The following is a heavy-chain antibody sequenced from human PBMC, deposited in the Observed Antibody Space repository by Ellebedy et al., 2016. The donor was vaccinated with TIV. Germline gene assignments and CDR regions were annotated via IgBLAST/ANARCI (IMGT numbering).Heavy chain of an antibody. CDR1: GFTFSTYA. CDR2: ISYDGNNK. CDR3: AKEAAPTGIPYFDY. V-gene: IGHV3-30-3*02. D-gene: IGHD1-14*01. Sequence: PGGSLRLSCAASGFTFSTYAMHWVRQAPGKGLEWVAIISYDGNNKYYADSVRGRFTLSRDNSKNTLSLQMYNRSSEETGVYYCAKEAAPTGIPYFDYWGQGSQVTVSP. J-gene: IGHJ4*02.